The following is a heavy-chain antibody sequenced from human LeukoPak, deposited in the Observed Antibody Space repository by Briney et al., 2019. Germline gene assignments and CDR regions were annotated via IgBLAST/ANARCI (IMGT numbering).Heavy chain of an antibody. D-gene: IGHD2-15*01. J-gene: IGHJ6*04. CDR3: ARAGLACSGGSCAFYGMDV. CDR1: GFTVSSNY. V-gene: IGHV3-53*01. Sequence: PGGSLGLSCAASGFTVSSNYMSWVRQAPGKGLEWVSVIYSGGSTYYAASVKGRFTISRDNSKNTLYIQMNSLRAEATAVYYCARAGLACSGGSCAFYGMDVWGKGTTVTVSS. CDR2: IYSGGST.